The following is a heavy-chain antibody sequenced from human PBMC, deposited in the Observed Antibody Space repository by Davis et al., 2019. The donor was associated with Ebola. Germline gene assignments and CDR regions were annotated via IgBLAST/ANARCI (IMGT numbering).Heavy chain of an antibody. J-gene: IGHJ6*02. Sequence: AASVKVSCKASGYTFTTYGISWVRQAPGQGLEWMGWISTYNDNTNYAQKLQGRVTMTTDTSTSTAYMELRSLRSDDTVVYYCARDRYCSGGSCYSSYYYGMDVWGQGTTVTVSS. V-gene: IGHV1-18*01. CDR3: ARDRYCSGGSCYSSYYYGMDV. CDR2: ISTYNDNT. CDR1: GYTFTTYG. D-gene: IGHD2-15*01.